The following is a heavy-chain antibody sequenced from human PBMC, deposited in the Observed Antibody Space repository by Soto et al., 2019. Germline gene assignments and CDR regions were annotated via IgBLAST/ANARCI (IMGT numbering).Heavy chain of an antibody. D-gene: IGHD3-22*01. Sequence: ASVKVSCKTSGYTFSAYYMHWVRQAPGQGLEWMGWINPKSGGTLYAQKFQGRVTMTRDTSISTAYMELSRLRSDETAVYYCARGGTFAYDTSGYSVYWGQGTLVTVSS. CDR2: INPKSGGT. CDR1: GYTFSAYY. J-gene: IGHJ4*02. V-gene: IGHV1-2*02. CDR3: ARGGTFAYDTSGYSVY.